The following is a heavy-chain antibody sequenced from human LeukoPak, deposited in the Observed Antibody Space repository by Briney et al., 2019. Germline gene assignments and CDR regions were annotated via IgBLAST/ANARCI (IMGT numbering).Heavy chain of an antibody. J-gene: IGHJ4*02. Sequence: SETLSLTGTVSGSPMSSYYWTWIRQPAGKGLEWVGRMYTSGSTNYNPSLKSRVTMSIDTSKKQFSLRLHSVTAADTAVYYCATYDQQLAFDNWGQGTLVTVSS. V-gene: IGHV4-4*07. D-gene: IGHD6-13*01. CDR2: MYTSGST. CDR1: GSPMSSYY. CDR3: ATYDQQLAFDN.